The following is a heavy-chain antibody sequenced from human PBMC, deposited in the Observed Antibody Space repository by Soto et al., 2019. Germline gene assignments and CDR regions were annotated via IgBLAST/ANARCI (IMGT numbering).Heavy chain of an antibody. Sequence: QVQLVQSGAEVKKPGASVKVSCKASGYMFTYYHVHWVRQAPGQGLEWMGGIIPIFGTANYAQKFQGRVTITADESTSTAYMELSSLRSEDTAVYYCARVLWFGDLGSWFDPWGQGTLVTVSS. CDR3: ARVLWFGDLGSWFDP. CDR1: GYMFTYYH. J-gene: IGHJ5*02. CDR2: IIPIFGTA. V-gene: IGHV1-69*01. D-gene: IGHD3-10*01.